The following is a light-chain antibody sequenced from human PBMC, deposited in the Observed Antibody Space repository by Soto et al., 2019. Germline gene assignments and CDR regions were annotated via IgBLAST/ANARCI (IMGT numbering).Light chain of an antibody. V-gene: IGKV3-20*01. CDR2: GAS. J-gene: IGKJ4*01. CDR1: QGIGDT. Sequence: EFVMTQSPATLSVSPGEGVTLSCRANQGIGDTLAWYQHKPGQAPRLLIYGASSRATGIPDRFSGSGSGTDFTLTISRLEPEDFAVYYCQQYGSSPFTFGGGTKVDI. CDR3: QQYGSSPFT.